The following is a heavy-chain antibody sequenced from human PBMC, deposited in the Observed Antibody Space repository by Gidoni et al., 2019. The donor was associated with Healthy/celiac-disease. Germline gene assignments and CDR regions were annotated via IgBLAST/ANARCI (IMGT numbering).Heavy chain of an antibody. CDR1: GFTVSSNY. J-gene: IGHJ6*02. CDR3: ARNPPGYYYGMDV. Sequence: EVQLVETGGGLIQPGGSLRLSCAASGFTVSSNYMSWVRQAPGKGLEWVSVIYSGGSTYYADSVKGRFTISRDNSKNTLYLQMNSLRAEDTAVYYCARNPPGYYYGMDVWGQGTTVTVSS. V-gene: IGHV3-53*02. CDR2: IYSGGST.